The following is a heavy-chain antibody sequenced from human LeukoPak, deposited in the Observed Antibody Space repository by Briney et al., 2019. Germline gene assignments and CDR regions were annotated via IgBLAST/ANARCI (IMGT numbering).Heavy chain of an antibody. CDR3: ARRSTSTYYFDY. V-gene: IGHV4-38-2*01. D-gene: IGHD2-2*01. J-gene: IGHJ4*02. CDR1: GYSISSGYY. Sequence: SETLSLTXAVSGYSISSGYYWGWIRPPPGKGLEWIGRIYHSGSTYYNPSLKSRVTISVDTSKNQFSLKLSSVTAADTAVYYCARRSTSTYYFDYWGQGTLVTVSS. CDR2: IYHSGST.